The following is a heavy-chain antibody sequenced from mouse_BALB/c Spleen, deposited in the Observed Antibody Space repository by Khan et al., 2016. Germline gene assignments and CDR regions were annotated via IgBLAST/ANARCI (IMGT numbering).Heavy chain of an antibody. Sequence: QVQLKQSGPGLVAPSQSLSITCTVSGCSLTSYDISWIRQPPGKGLEWLGVIWTGGGTTYNSAFMSRLSISKDNSKSQVFLKMNSLQTDDTAIYYCVRGRYGSIPFDYWGQGTTLTVSS. J-gene: IGHJ2*01. CDR2: IWTGGGT. CDR3: VRGRYGSIPFDY. D-gene: IGHD1-1*01. CDR1: GCSLTSYD. V-gene: IGHV2-9-2*01.